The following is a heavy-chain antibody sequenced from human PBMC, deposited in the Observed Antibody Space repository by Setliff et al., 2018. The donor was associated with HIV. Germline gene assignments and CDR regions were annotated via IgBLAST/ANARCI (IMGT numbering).Heavy chain of an antibody. J-gene: IGHJ5*02. V-gene: IGHV1-69*06. Sequence: GASVKVSCKASGGTFSSYAISWVRQAPGQGLEWMGRIIPISGTANYAQKFQGRVTITADKSTSTAYMELSSLRSEDTAVYYCARGPRVILGNWFDPWGQGTLVTVSS. CDR2: IIPISGTA. CDR1: GGTFSSYA. CDR3: ARGPRVILGNWFDP. D-gene: IGHD3-16*02.